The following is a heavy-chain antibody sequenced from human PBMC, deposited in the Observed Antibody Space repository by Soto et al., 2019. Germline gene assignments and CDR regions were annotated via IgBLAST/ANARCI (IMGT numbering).Heavy chain of an antibody. Sequence: GGSLRLSCAASGFTFSSYWMSWVRQAPGKGLEWVANIKQDGSEKYYVDSVKGRFTISRDNAKNSLYLQMNSLRAEDTAVYYCARIGGYSSSWPRNAFDIWGQGTMVTVSS. CDR1: GFTFSSYW. V-gene: IGHV3-7*01. J-gene: IGHJ3*02. D-gene: IGHD6-13*01. CDR3: ARIGGYSSSWPRNAFDI. CDR2: IKQDGSEK.